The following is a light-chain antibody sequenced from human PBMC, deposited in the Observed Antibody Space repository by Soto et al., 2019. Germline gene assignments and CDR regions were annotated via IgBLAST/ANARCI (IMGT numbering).Light chain of an antibody. CDR3: NSYTSTNPLHVL. CDR2: DVS. CDR1: SSDVGGYNY. J-gene: IGLJ2*01. V-gene: IGLV2-14*01. Sequence: QSVLTQPASVSGSPGQSITISCTGTSSDVGGYNYVSWYQQRPGKAPKLMIYDVSDRPSGVSSRFSGSKSGNTASLSISGLQAEDEADYYCNSYTSTNPLHVLFGGGTKLTVL.